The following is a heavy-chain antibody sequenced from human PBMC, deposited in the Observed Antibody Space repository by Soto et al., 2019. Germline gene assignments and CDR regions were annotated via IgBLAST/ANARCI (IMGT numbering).Heavy chain of an antibody. Sequence: VGSLRLSCAASGFTSSSYWMSWVRQAPGKGLEWVANINQDGSEKYYVDSVKGRFTVSRDNAKNSLFLQMNSLRAEDTAVYYCARRDIYYYGLDVWGQGTTVTV. V-gene: IGHV3-7*03. J-gene: IGHJ6*02. D-gene: IGHD2-15*01. CDR2: INQDGSEK. CDR3: ARRDIYYYGLDV. CDR1: GFTSSSYW.